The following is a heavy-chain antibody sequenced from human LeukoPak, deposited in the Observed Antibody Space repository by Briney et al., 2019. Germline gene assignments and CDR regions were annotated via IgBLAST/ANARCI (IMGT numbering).Heavy chain of an antibody. CDR1: GFTVSSNY. J-gene: IGHJ4*02. CDR3: ARDRRSWYGGFYFDY. V-gene: IGHV3-66*02. D-gene: IGHD3-10*01. CDR2: IYSGGST. Sequence: GGSLRLSCAASGFTVSSNYMSWVRQAPGKGLEWVSVIYSGGSTYYADSVKGRFTISRDNSKNTLYLQMNSLRAEDTAVYYRARDRRSWYGGFYFDYWGQGTLGTVS.